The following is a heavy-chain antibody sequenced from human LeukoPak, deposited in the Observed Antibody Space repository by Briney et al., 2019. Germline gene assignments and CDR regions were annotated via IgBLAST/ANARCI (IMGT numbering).Heavy chain of an antibody. J-gene: IGHJ4*02. D-gene: IGHD3-16*01. V-gene: IGHV3-23*01. Sequence: GGSLRLSCAFSGLTFNIYAVTWVRQAPGKGLEWVSSITASGGSTYCADSVKGRFPISRDNSKNTLYLQMSRLRAEDTAVYYCARDYPTSGIVTIFDYWGQGTLVNVSS. CDR3: ARDYPTSGIVTIFDY. CDR2: ITASGGST. CDR1: GLTFNIYA.